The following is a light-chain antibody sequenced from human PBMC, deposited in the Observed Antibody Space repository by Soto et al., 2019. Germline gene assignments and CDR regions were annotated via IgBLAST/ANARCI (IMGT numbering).Light chain of an antibody. V-gene: IGKV4-1*01. CDR3: HQYDSTPWT. Sequence: DIVMTQSPDSLAVSLGERATINCKSSQSVLYSSNNKNYLAWYQQKPGQPPKLLIYWASTRESGVPDRFSGSGSGTNFTLTISRLQAEDVAVYSCHQYDSTPWTFGQGTKVEIK. CDR1: QSVLYSSNNKNY. J-gene: IGKJ1*01. CDR2: WAS.